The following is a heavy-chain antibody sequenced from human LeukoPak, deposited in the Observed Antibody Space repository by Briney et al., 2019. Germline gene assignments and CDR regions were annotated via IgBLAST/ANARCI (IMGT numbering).Heavy chain of an antibody. J-gene: IGHJ6*02. V-gene: IGHV4-59*01. Sequence: ETLSLTWTVSCGSISRYYRRWSRQPPGKGVGWIGYIYYSGSTNYNPSLKSRVTISVDTSKNQFSLKLSSVTAADTAVYYCARVGGSGYYGMDVWGQGTTVTVSS. CDR3: ARVGGSGYYGMDV. CDR1: CGSISRYY. CDR2: IYYSGST.